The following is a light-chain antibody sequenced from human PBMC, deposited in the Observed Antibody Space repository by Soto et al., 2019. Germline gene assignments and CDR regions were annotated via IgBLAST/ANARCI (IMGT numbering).Light chain of an antibody. J-gene: IGKJ5*01. CDR1: PSVGTNF. Sequence: EVVLTQSPGTLSLSPGERATLSCRASPSVGTNFLAGYQQKPGQAPRHLLYNAFNKATGIPDRFSGSGSGTDFTLTVSRLEPDDFAVYYCHQYAYSPQTFGQGTRLEIK. V-gene: IGKV3-20*01. CDR2: NAF. CDR3: HQYAYSPQT.